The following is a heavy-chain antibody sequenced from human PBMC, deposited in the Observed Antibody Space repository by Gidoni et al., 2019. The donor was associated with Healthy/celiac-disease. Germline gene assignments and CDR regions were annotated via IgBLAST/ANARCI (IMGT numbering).Heavy chain of an antibody. J-gene: IGHJ6*02. CDR2: IYSGGST. D-gene: IGHD6-13*01. V-gene: IGHV3-53*01. CDR3: ARDRSSSWYYYYGMDV. Sequence: EVQLVESGGGLIQPGGSLRLSCAASGFTVSSNYMSWVRQAPGKGLEWVSVIYSGGSTYYADSVKGRFTISRDNSKNTLYLQMNSLRAEDTAVYYCARDRSSSWYYYYGMDVWGQGTTVTVSS. CDR1: GFTVSSNY.